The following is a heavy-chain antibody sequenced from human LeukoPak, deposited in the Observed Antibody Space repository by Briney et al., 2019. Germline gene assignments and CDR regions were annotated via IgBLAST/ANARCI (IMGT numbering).Heavy chain of an antibody. CDR2: IYSGGST. J-gene: IGHJ4*02. D-gene: IGHD3-22*01. CDR3: ARDLYDSSGYSDY. Sequence: GGSLRLSCAASGFTVSSNYMSWVRQAPGKGLEWVSVIYSGGSTYYADSVKGRFTISRDNSKNTLYLQMNSLRAEDTAVYYCARDLYDSSGYSDYWGQGTLVSVFS. V-gene: IGHV3-53*01. CDR1: GFTVSSNY.